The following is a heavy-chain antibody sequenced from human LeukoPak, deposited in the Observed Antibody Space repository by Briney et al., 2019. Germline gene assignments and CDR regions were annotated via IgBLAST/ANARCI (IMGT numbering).Heavy chain of an antibody. J-gene: IGHJ4*02. CDR2: INHSGST. CDR1: GGSFSGYY. CDR3: ARGKGEMATTYFDY. V-gene: IGHV4-34*01. Sequence: SETLSLTCAVYGGSFSGYYWSWIRQPPGKGLEWIGEINHSGSTNYNPSLKSRVTISVDTSKNQFTLKLSSVTAADTAVYYCARGKGEMATTYFDYWGQGTLVTVSS. D-gene: IGHD5-24*01.